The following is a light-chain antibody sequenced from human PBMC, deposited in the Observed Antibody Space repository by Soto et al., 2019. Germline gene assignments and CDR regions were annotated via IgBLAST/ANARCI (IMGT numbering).Light chain of an antibody. CDR2: LEGSGSY. CDR1: SGHSSYI. V-gene: IGLV4-60*02. J-gene: IGLJ3*02. CDR3: ETWDSNTHTV. Sequence: QPVLTQSSSASASLVSSVKLTCTLSSGHSSYIIAWHQQQPGKAPRYLMKLEGSGSYNKGSGVPDRFSGSSSGADRYLTISNLQFEDEADYYCETWDSNTHTVFGGGTKLTVL.